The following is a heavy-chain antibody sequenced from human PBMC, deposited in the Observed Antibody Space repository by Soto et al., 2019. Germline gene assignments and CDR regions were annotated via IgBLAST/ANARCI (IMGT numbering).Heavy chain of an antibody. CDR1: GGSISTYY. CDR2: IDYSGTTST. CDR3: ARGHYYYDD. V-gene: IGHV4-59*01. Sequence: SETLSLTCTVSGGSISTYYWSWIRQSPGKGLEWIAYIDYSGTTSTNYNPSLKSRVTISLDTSKNQFSLKLSSVTAADTAVYYCARGHYYYDDWGQGTLVTVSS. J-gene: IGHJ4*02.